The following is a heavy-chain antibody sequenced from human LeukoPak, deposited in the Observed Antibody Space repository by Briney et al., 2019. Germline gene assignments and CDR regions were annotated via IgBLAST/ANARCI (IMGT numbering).Heavy chain of an antibody. Sequence: GESLKISCKGSGYSFTTYWIAWVRQMPGKGLEWMGVIFPDDSATKYSPSFQGQVTISADKSISTAYLQWSSLRASDTAMYYCARLRRGINTPFDYWGQGTLVTVSS. CDR2: IFPDDSAT. D-gene: IGHD3-10*01. V-gene: IGHV5-51*01. CDR1: GYSFTTYW. CDR3: ARLRRGINTPFDY. J-gene: IGHJ4*02.